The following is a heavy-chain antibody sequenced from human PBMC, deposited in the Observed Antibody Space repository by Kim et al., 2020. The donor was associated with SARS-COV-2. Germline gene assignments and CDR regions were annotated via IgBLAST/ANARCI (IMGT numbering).Heavy chain of an antibody. CDR2: IYYSGST. J-gene: IGHJ3*02. CDR3: ARHCCGYSYGERAFDI. D-gene: IGHD5-18*01. V-gene: IGHV4-39*01. Sequence: SETLSLTCTVSGGSISSSSYYWGWIRQPPGKGLEWIGSIYYSGSTYYNPSLKSRVTISVDTSKNQFSLKLSSVTAADTAVYYCARHCCGYSYGERAFDIWGQGTMVTVSS. CDR1: GGSISSSSYY.